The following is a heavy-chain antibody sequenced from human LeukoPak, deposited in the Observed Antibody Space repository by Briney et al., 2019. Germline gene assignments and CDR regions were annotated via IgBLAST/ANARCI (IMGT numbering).Heavy chain of an antibody. CDR2: IIPVFGTA. D-gene: IGHD3-22*01. CDR1: GGTFSSYA. CDR3: ARDDDRAREIDY. V-gene: IGHV1-69*13. Sequence: SVKVSCKASGGTFSSYAISWVRQAPGQGLEWMGGIIPVFGTANYAQKFQGRLIISADESTNTAYMQLSSLRSEDTAVYYCARDDDRAREIDYWGQGALVTVSS. J-gene: IGHJ4*02.